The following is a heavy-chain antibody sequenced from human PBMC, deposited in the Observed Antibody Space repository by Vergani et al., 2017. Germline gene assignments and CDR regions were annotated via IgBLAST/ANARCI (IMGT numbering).Heavy chain of an antibody. CDR1: GGSVSSGSYY. Sequence: QVQLQESGPGLVKPSETLSLTCTVSGGSVSSGSYYWSWIRQPPGKGLEWIGYIYYSGSTNYNPSLKSRVTISVDTSKNQFSLKLSSVTAADTAVYYCASREGDYWGQGTLVTVSS. D-gene: IGHD1-26*01. CDR3: ASREGDY. V-gene: IGHV4-61*01. CDR2: IYYSGST. J-gene: IGHJ4*02.